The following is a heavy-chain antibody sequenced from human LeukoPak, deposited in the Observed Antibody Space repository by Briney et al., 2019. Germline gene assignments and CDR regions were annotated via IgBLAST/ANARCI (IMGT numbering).Heavy chain of an antibody. D-gene: IGHD3-3*01. CDR2: IYYSGST. J-gene: IGHJ5*02. V-gene: IGHV4-31*03. CDR3: ARAQIGVVITPDKNWFDP. Sequence: SETLSLTCTVSGGSISSGGYHWSWIRQHPGKGLEWIGYIYYSGSTYYNPSLKSRVTISVDTSKNQFSLKLSSVTAADTAVYYCARAQIGVVITPDKNWFDPWGQGTLVTVSS. CDR1: GGSISSGGYH.